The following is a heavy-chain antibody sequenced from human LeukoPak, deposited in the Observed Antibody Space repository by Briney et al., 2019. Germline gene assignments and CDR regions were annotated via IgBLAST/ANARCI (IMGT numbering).Heavy chain of an antibody. V-gene: IGHV1-69*13. D-gene: IGHD3-3*01. CDR1: GGTFSSYA. Sequence: ASVKVSCKASGGTFSSYAISWVRQAPGQGLEWMGGIIPIFGTANYAQKFQGRVTITADESTSTAYMELSRLRSDDTAVYYCARGGHTIFGVVMGVDYWGQGTLVTVSS. CDR2: IIPIFGTA. CDR3: ARGGHTIFGVVMGVDY. J-gene: IGHJ4*02.